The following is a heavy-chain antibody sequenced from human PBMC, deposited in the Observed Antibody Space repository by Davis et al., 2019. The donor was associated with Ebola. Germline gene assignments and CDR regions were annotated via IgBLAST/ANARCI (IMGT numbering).Heavy chain of an antibody. Sequence: PGGSLRLSCAASGFSISKYWMNWVRQAPGGLEWVGKIKEDGSQTYYVDSVRGRFTISRDNAQNSLYLQMNSLRADDTAVYYCAGGSSGWYYYYYGMDVWGQGTTVTVSS. V-gene: IGHV3-7*01. CDR1: GFSISKYW. CDR3: AGGSSGWYYYYYGMDV. CDR2: IKEDGSQT. D-gene: IGHD6-19*01. J-gene: IGHJ6*02.